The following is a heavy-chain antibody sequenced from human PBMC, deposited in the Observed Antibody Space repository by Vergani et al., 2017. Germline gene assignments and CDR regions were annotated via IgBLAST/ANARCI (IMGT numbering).Heavy chain of an antibody. CDR1: GGSISSYY. Sequence: QVQLQESGPGLVKPSETLSLTCTVSGGSISSYYWSWIRQPPGKGLEWIGDIYYSGSTNYNPSLKSRVTISVATSKNQFSLKLSSVTAAATAVYYWAREVARGVLLMDVWGQGTTVTVSS. D-gene: IGHD3-10*01. CDR3: AREVARGVLLMDV. V-gene: IGHV4-59*01. CDR2: IYYSGST. J-gene: IGHJ6*02.